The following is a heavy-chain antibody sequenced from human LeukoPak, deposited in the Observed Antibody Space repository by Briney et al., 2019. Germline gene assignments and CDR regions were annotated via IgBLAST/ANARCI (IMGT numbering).Heavy chain of an antibody. V-gene: IGHV3-21*01. D-gene: IGHD6-19*01. CDR2: ISSSSSYI. J-gene: IGHJ4*02. CDR1: GFTFSSYS. Sequence: PGGSLRLSCAASGFTFSSYSMNWVRQAPGKGLEWVSSISSSSSYIYHADSVKGRFTISRDNAKNSLYLQMNSLRAEDTAVYYCARVYSSGWYVDYWGQGTLVTVSS. CDR3: ARVYSSGWYVDY.